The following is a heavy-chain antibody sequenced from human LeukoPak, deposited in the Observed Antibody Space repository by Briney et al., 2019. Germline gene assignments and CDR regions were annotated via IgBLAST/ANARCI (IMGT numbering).Heavy chain of an antibody. V-gene: IGHV4-38-2*02. J-gene: IGHJ4*02. CDR3: ARSGSGYLRYYFDY. D-gene: IGHD5-12*01. CDR1: GYSISSGYY. CDR2: IYHSGST. Sequence: PSETLSLTCTVSGYSISSGYYWGWIRQPPGKGLEWIGSIYHSGSTYYNPSLKSRVTISVDTSKNQFSLRLNSVTAADTAVYYCARSGSGYLRYYFDYWGQGTPVTVSS.